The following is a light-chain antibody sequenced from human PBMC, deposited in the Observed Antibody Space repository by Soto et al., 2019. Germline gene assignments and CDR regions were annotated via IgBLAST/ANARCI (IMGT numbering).Light chain of an antibody. CDR3: QQYNSYPWT. CDR1: QTISSW. Sequence: EIQMTQSPSTLSASVGDRVTITCRASQTISSWLAWYQQKPGKAPKLLIYKASTLKSGVPSRFSGSGSGTEFTLTISSLQPDDFATYYCQQYNSYPWTFGQGTKVDIK. CDR2: KAS. V-gene: IGKV1-5*03. J-gene: IGKJ1*01.